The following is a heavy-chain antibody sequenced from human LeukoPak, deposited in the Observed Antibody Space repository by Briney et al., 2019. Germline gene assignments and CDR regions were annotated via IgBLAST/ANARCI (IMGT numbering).Heavy chain of an antibody. CDR3: ARVKMIQLWLFMKGYFDY. J-gene: IGHJ4*02. D-gene: IGHD5-18*01. CDR2: INHSGST. Sequence: SDTLSLTCAVYGGSFSGYYWSWIRQPPGKGLEWIGEINHSGSTNYNPSLKSRVTISVDTSKNQFSLKLSSVTAADTAVYYCARVKMIQLWLFMKGYFDYWGQGTLVTVSS. V-gene: IGHV4-34*01. CDR1: GGSFSGYY.